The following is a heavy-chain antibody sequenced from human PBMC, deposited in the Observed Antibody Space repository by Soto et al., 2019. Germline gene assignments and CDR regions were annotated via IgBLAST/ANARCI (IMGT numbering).Heavy chain of an antibody. CDR2: INSDGSTT. Sequence: EVQLVESGGRLVQPGGSLRLSCAASGFTFSSYWMHWVRQAPGKGLVWVSRINSDGSTTDYADSVKGRFTISRDNAKNPLYLQMTSRRAEVTAVYYCFPARVVSSGDYSGAGRGQGTLVTVSS. J-gene: IGHJ4*02. V-gene: IGHV3-74*01. D-gene: IGHD3-22*01. CDR3: FPARVVSSGDYSGAG. CDR1: GFTFSSYW.